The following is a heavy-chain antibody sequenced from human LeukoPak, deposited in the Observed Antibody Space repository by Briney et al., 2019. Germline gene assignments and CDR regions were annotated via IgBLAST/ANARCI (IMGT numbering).Heavy chain of an antibody. CDR3: ARLAASIRDFDY. D-gene: IGHD6-13*01. V-gene: IGHV3-66*04. J-gene: IGHJ4*02. CDR1: GFTFSDYY. CDR2: IYSGGST. Sequence: GGSLSLSCAASGFTFSDYYMSWVRQAPGKGLEWVSVIYSGGSTYYADSVKGRFTISRDNSKNTLYLQMNSLRAEDTAVYYCARLAASIRDFDYWGQGTLVTVSS.